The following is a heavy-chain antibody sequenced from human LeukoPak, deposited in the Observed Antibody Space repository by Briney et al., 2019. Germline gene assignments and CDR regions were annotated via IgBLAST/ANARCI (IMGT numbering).Heavy chain of an antibody. CDR2: IIPIFGTA. J-gene: IGHJ3*02. CDR3: AREGLSTDAFDI. CDR1: GGTFSSYA. D-gene: IGHD2-2*01. V-gene: IGHV1-69*05. Sequence: ASVKVSCKASGGTFSSYAISWVRQAPGQGLEWMGGIIPIFGTANYAQKFQGRVTITTDESTSTAYMELSSLRAEDTAVYYCAREGLSTDAFDIWGQGTMVTVSS.